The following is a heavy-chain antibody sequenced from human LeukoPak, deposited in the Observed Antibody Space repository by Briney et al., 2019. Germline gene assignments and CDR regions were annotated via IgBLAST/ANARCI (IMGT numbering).Heavy chain of an antibody. CDR3: VKGRMSEDGLDF. J-gene: IGHJ4*02. Sequence: PGGSLRLSCEASGVTFGRCAMTWGRQTPGKGLGWFSSISSSGNTYYADSVKGRFTISTANSKNMVNLHTNSLRAEDTAIYSCVKGRMSEDGLDFWGQGSLVTVSS. CDR1: GVTFGRCA. CDR2: ISSSGNT. D-gene: IGHD5-24*01. V-gene: IGHV3-23*01.